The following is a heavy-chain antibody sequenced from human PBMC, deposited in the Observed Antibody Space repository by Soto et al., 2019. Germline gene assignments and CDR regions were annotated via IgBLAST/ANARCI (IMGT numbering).Heavy chain of an antibody. J-gene: IGHJ5*02. CDR3: ARLRIATNNYKWFDP. CDR2: IYVTGAV. D-gene: IGHD2-21*01. V-gene: IGHV4-31*03. CDR1: AAALNSGNYY. Sequence: SETLSLTCSVSAAALNSGNYYWSWIRQVPGKGLEWIGRIYVTGAVDYNPSLRDRMTISQDTSERQFSLNLRLVTAADTAVYYCARLRIATNNYKWFDPWGQGTLVTVSS.